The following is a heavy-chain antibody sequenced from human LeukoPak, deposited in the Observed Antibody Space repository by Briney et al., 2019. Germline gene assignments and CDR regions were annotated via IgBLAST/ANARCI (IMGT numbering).Heavy chain of an antibody. Sequence: GESLKISCKGSGYSFTSYWIGWVRQMPGKGLEWMGIIYPGDPDTRYSPSFQGQVTISADKSISTAYLQWSSLKASDTAMYYCARQKEYSSSSGGVDYWGQGTLVTVSS. D-gene: IGHD6-6*01. J-gene: IGHJ4*02. V-gene: IGHV5-51*01. CDR2: IYPGDPDT. CDR1: GYSFTSYW. CDR3: ARQKEYSSSSGGVDY.